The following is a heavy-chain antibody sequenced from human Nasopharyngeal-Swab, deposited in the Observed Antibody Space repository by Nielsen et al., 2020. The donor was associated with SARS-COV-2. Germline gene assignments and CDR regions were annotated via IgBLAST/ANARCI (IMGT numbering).Heavy chain of an antibody. CDR3: ARSIAAAGNFPRIRVFPDV. Sequence: WIRQPPGKGLEWIGEINHSGSTNYNPSLKSRVTISVDTSKNQFSLKLSSVTAADTAVYYCARSIAAAGNFPRIRVFPDVWGKGTTVTSPQ. J-gene: IGHJ6*04. V-gene: IGHV4-34*01. CDR2: INHSGST. D-gene: IGHD6-13*01.